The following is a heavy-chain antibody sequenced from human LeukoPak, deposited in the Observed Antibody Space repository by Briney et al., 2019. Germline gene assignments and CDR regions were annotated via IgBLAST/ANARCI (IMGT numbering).Heavy chain of an antibody. Sequence: PGRSLRLSCAASGFTFDDYAMHWVRQAPGKGLEWVSGISWNSGSIGYADSVKGRFTISRDNSKNTLYLQMNSLRAEDTAVYYCAKDWRGSGEDYYYMDVWGKGTTVTVSS. V-gene: IGHV3-9*01. CDR2: ISWNSGSI. CDR1: GFTFDDYA. CDR3: AKDWRGSGEDYYYMDV. D-gene: IGHD3-10*01. J-gene: IGHJ6*03.